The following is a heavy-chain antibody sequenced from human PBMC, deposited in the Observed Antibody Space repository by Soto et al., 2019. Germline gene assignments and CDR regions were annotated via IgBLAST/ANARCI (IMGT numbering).Heavy chain of an antibody. CDR1: GFTFSTYA. V-gene: IGHV3-23*01. D-gene: IGHD3-3*01. CDR2: ISAYGGST. CDR3: ARPRGFGVIINFFDY. J-gene: IGHJ4*02. Sequence: EVQLLESGGGLVQPGGSLRLSCAASGFTFSTYAMSWVRQAPGKGLEWVSTISAYGGSTYFADSVKGRFTISRDNSKNTVYLQMNSLRAEDTAVYYCARPRGFGVIINFFDYWGQGTLVTVSS.